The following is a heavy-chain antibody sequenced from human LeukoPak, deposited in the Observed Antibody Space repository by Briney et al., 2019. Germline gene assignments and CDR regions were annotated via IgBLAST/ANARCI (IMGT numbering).Heavy chain of an antibody. D-gene: IGHD4-17*01. Sequence: EASVKVSCKTSGYTFSDYYIHWIRQAPGQGLEWMGGIIPIFGTANYAQKFQGRVTITADESTSTAYMELSSLRSEDTAVYYCASLGGGSTVTTYLNYWGQGTLVTVSS. V-gene: IGHV1-69*13. CDR1: GYTFSDYY. CDR2: IIPIFGTA. J-gene: IGHJ4*02. CDR3: ASLGGGSTVTTYLNY.